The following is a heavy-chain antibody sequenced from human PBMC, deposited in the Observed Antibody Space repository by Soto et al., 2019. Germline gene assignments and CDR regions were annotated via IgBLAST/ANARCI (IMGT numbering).Heavy chain of an antibody. CDR3: ARAPGYSYGLDY. CDR1: GGSISSGDYY. J-gene: IGHJ4*02. D-gene: IGHD5-18*01. V-gene: IGHV4-30-4*01. CDR2: IYYSGST. Sequence: QVQLQESGPGLVKPSQTLSLTCTVSGGSISSGDYYWSWIRQPPGQGLEWIGYIYYSGSTYYNPSFRSRVTISVDTSKNQFSLKLSSVTAADPAVYYCARAPGYSYGLDYWGQGTLVTVSS.